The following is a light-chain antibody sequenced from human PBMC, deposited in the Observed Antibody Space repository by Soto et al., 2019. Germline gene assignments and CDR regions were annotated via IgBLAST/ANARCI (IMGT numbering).Light chain of an antibody. CDR3: SSYTSSGPWV. CDR2: EVS. CDR1: SSDVGGYNY. Sequence: QSALTQPASVSGSPGQSITISCTGTSSDVGGYNYVSWYQQHPGKAPKVMIYEVSNRPSGVSNRFSGSKSGNTASLTISGLQAEDEADYYCSSYTSSGPWVFGGGTKLTVL. J-gene: IGLJ3*02. V-gene: IGLV2-14*01.